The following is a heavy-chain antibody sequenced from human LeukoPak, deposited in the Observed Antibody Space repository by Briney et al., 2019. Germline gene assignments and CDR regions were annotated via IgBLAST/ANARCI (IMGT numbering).Heavy chain of an antibody. J-gene: IGHJ4*02. Sequence: ESGGSLRLSCAASGFTFSSYSMNWVRQAPGKGLEWVAVISSDGNSKYYADSVKGRFTISRDNSKNTLYLQMNSLRAEDTAVYYCAKDRTTVTTVYWGQGTLVTVSS. CDR1: GFTFSSYS. D-gene: IGHD4-17*01. CDR2: ISSDGNSK. V-gene: IGHV3-30*18. CDR3: AKDRTTVTTVY.